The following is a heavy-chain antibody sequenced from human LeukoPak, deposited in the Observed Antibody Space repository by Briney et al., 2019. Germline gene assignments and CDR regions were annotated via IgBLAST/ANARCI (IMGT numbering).Heavy chain of an antibody. CDR1: GYTFTSYD. J-gene: IGHJ4*02. CDR2: MNPNSGNT. Sequence: ASVKVSCKASGYTFTSYDINWVRQATGQGLEWMGWMNPNSGNTGYAQKFQGRVTVTRNTSISTAYMELSSLRSEDTAVYYCARGYKGLVLVDYWGQGTLVTVSS. D-gene: IGHD6-19*01. CDR3: ARGYKGLVLVDY. V-gene: IGHV1-8*01.